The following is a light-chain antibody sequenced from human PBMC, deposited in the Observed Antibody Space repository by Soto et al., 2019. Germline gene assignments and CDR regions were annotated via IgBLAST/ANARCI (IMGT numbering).Light chain of an antibody. Sequence: QSVLTQPASVSGSPGQSITISCTGTISDVGGYYYVSWYQQHPGKAPKLIIYEVNYRPSGVSNRFSGSKSGNTASLTISGLQAEDEADYYCAARDDGLNGPYVFGTGTKLTVL. J-gene: IGLJ1*01. CDR2: EVN. CDR3: AARDDGLNGPYV. V-gene: IGLV2-14*01. CDR1: ISDVGGYYY.